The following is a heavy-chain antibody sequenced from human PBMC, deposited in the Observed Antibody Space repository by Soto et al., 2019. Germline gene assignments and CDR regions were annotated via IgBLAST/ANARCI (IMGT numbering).Heavy chain of an antibody. CDR3: ARGDGDYYDGNGYLGRH. V-gene: IGHV3-74*01. Sequence: EVPLVESGGGLVQPGESLTLSCAASGFTFSSYWMHWVRKAPGKGLVWVSRIKSDGSGTYYADSVKGRLTISRDNARNTLYLQMNSLRVEDTAVYFCARGDGDYYDGNGYLGRHWGQGTLVTVSS. D-gene: IGHD3-22*01. CDR1: GFTFSSYW. CDR2: IKSDGSGT. J-gene: IGHJ4*02.